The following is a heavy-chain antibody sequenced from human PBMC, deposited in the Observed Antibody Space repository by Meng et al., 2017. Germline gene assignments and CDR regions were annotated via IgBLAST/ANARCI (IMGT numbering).Heavy chain of an antibody. D-gene: IGHD6-6*01. CDR3: ARESMYNWFDP. Sequence: EVQVGESGGGLVQPGGSLRLSCAASGFTFSSYAMSWVRQAPGKGLEWVSVIYSGGSTYYADSVKGRFTISRDNSKNTLYLQMNSLRAEDTAVYYCARESMYNWFDPWGQGTLVTVSS. J-gene: IGHJ5*02. CDR1: GFTFSSYA. CDR2: IYSGGST. V-gene: IGHV3-66*02.